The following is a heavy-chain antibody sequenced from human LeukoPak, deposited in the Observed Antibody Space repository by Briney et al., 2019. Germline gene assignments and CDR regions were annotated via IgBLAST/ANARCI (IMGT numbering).Heavy chain of an antibody. V-gene: IGHV1-2*02. CDR2: IDPNSGGT. J-gene: IGHJ3*02. CDR1: GYTFTSYY. D-gene: IGHD5-18*01. Sequence: ASVKVSCKASGYTFTSYYMHWVRQAPGQGLEWMGWIDPNSGGTNYAQKFQGRVTMTRDTSISTAYMELSRLRSDDTAVYYCATSYGFGGDPFNAFDIWGQGTMVTVSS. CDR3: ATSYGFGGDPFNAFDI.